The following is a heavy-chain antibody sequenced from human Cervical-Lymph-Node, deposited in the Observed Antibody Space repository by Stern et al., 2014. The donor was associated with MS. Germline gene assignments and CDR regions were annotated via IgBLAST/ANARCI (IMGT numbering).Heavy chain of an antibody. J-gene: IGHJ4*02. Sequence: QITLKESGPTLVKPTQTLTLTCTFSGFSLNTEGVAVGWIRQPPGKALKWLVLIFWDDDKRFSPSARTRLTIAKDTSKNQVVLTLPDVDPEDTGTYYCARSFGATLDYWGQGVLVTVSS. CDR3: ARSFGATLDY. V-gene: IGHV2-5*02. D-gene: IGHD3-16*01. CDR2: IFWDDDK. CDR1: GFSLNTEGVA.